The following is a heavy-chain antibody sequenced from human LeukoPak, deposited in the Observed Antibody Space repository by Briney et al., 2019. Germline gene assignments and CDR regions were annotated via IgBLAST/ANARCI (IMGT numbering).Heavy chain of an antibody. CDR1: GXTFXXXA. D-gene: IGHD3-16*01. Sequence: AXGXTFXXXAMSWXXXXXXXXXXXXSAISGSGGSTYYADSVKGRFTISRDNSKNTLYLQMNSLRAEDTAVYYCGWGNGPWYFDLWGRGTLVTVSS. V-gene: IGHV3-23*01. CDR2: ISGSGGST. CDR3: GWGNGPWYFDL. J-gene: IGHJ2*01.